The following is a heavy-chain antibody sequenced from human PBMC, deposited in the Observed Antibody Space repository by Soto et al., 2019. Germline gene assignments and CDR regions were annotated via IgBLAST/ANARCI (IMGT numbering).Heavy chain of an antibody. J-gene: IGHJ4*02. Sequence: EVQLVESGGGLVQPGGSLRLSCVVSGFNFRSESMTWVRQAPGKGPELVSYINSGSSVIRYADSVKGRFTVFRDNDRDSLYLQLTGLRAEDSAVYSCARGVGTSWFLLWGQGTLVTVSS. CDR1: GFNFRSES. CDR2: INSGSSVI. D-gene: IGHD6-13*01. V-gene: IGHV3-48*01. CDR3: ARGVGTSWFLL.